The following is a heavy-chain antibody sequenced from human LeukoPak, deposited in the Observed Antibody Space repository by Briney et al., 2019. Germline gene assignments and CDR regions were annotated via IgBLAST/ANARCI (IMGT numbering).Heavy chain of an antibody. D-gene: IGHD3-10*01. V-gene: IGHV5-51*01. CDR2: IQPGDSDT. J-gene: IGHJ3*02. CDR1: GYTFTSYW. CDR3: AGPYYYGSGTHGAFDM. Sequence: LGESLKISCRGSGYTFTSYWIGWVRQMPGKGPEWMGIIQPGDSDTRYSPSFQGQVTISADKSISTAYLQWSSLKASDTAMYYCAGPYYYGSGTHGAFDMWGQGTMVTVSS.